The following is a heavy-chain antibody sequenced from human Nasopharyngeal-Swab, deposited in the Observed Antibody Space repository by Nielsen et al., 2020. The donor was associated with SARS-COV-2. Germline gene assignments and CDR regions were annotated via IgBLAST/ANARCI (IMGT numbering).Heavy chain of an antibody. D-gene: IGHD1-20*01. CDR3: ARGNNWSAIGGHFDY. J-gene: IGHJ4*02. V-gene: IGHV1-69*13. Sequence: SVKVSCKESGVTFRNYAFSWVRQAPGKRLEWMGGFIPLFGSANYAQRFQGRLTITADESTSTAYMELSSLRSEDTAVYYCARGNNWSAIGGHFDYWGQGTLVTVSS. CDR2: FIPLFGSA. CDR1: GVTFRNYA.